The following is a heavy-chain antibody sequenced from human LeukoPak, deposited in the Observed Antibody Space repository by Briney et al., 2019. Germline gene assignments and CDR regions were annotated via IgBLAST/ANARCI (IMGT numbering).Heavy chain of an antibody. Sequence: SETLSLTCTVSGGSINTYYWSWIRQPPGKGLEFIGYIYSSGTTDYNPSLKSRAVISIDTSGSQFSLKMTSVTAADTAVYYCARRGTPYYYYYMDVWGKGTTVTVSS. J-gene: IGHJ6*03. V-gene: IGHV4-59*08. CDR2: IYSSGTT. D-gene: IGHD3-16*01. CDR3: ARRGTPYYYYYMDV. CDR1: GGSINTYY.